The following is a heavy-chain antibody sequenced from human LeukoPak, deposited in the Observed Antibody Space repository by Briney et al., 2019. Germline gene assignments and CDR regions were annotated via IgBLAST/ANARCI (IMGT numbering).Heavy chain of an antibody. CDR1: GYTLTGYY. Sequence: ASVKVPCKASGYTLTGYYIHWVRQAPGQGLEWMGRINPKSGGINYAQKFQGRVTMTRDTAISTAYMEVSGLRSDDTAVYYCAREAGGSDTYYFDYWGQGVLVTVSS. CDR3: AREAGGSDTYYFDY. CDR2: INPKSGGI. V-gene: IGHV1-2*06. D-gene: IGHD1-26*01. J-gene: IGHJ4*02.